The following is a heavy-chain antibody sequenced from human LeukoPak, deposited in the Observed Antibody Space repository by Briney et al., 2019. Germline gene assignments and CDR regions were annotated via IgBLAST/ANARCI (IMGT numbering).Heavy chain of an antibody. V-gene: IGHV1-46*01. CDR3: ARDLGNGYTYYYYYGMDV. CDR1: GYTFTGYY. J-gene: IGHJ6*02. CDR2: INPSGGST. Sequence: ASVKVSCKASGYTFTGYYMHWVRQAPGQGLEWMGIINPSGGSTSYAQKFQGRVTMTRDTSTSTVYMELSSLRSEDTAVYYCARDLGNGYTYYYYYGMDVWGQGTTVTVSS. D-gene: IGHD3-22*01.